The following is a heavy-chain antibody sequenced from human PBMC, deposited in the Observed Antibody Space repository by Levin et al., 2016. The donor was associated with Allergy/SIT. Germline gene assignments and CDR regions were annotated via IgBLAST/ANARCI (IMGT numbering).Heavy chain of an antibody. CDR3: ARQGLRLTPFDY. CDR2: ISAYNGNT. V-gene: IGHV1-18*01. CDR1: GGTFSRNA. Sequence: ASVKVSCKASGGTFSRNAISWVRQAPGQGLEWMGWISAYNGNTNYAQKLQGRVTMTTDTSTNTAYMELRSLRSDDTAVYYCARQGLRLTPFDYWGQGTLVTVSS. J-gene: IGHJ4*02. D-gene: IGHD5-12*01.